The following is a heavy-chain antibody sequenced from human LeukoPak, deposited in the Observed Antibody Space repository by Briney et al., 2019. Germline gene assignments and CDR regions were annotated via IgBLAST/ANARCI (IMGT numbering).Heavy chain of an antibody. CDR2: IYYSGST. CDR1: GGSISSSSYY. Sequence: PSETLSLTCTVSGGSISSSSYYWGWIRQPPGKGLEWIGSIYYSGSTYYDPSLKSRVTISVDTSKNQFSLKLSSVTAADTAVYYCARSWGSGYFDYWGQGTLVTVSS. J-gene: IGHJ4*02. CDR3: ARSWGSGYFDY. D-gene: IGHD7-27*01. V-gene: IGHV4-39*01.